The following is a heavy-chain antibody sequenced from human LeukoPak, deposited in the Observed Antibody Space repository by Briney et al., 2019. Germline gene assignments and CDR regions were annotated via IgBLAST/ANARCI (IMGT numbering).Heavy chain of an antibody. V-gene: IGHV3-11*05. D-gene: IGHD1-26*01. J-gene: IGHJ4*02. CDR2: ISISSSYT. CDR1: GFTFSDYY. Sequence: GGSLRLSCAVDGFTFSDYYMSWIRQAPGKGLEGVSYISISSSYTNYGDSVEGRFTISRDNAKNSLYLQMNSLRAEDTAVYYCARVIVDINRWADYWGQGTLVTVSS. CDR3: ARVIVDINRWADY.